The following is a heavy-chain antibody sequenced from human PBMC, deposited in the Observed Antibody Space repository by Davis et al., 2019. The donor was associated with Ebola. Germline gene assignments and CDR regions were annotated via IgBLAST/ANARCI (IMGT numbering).Heavy chain of an antibody. CDR3: ARLFRGYSGYQDY. V-gene: IGHV5-51*01. J-gene: IGHJ4*02. Sequence: GESLKISCKGSGYTFTSYWIAWVRQVPGKGLEWMGIIYPGDSDTRYSPSFQGQVTISADKSINTAYVKWSSLKASDTAIYYCARLFRGYSGYQDYWGQGTLVTVSS. D-gene: IGHD5-12*01. CDR1: GYTFTSYW. CDR2: IYPGDSDT.